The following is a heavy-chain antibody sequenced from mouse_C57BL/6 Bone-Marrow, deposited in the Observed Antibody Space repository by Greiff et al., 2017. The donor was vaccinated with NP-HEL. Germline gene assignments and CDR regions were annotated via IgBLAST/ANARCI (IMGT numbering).Heavy chain of an antibody. CDR3: AKEDYSNLYWFAY. V-gene: IGHV1-50*01. J-gene: IGHJ3*01. CDR2: IDPSDSYT. D-gene: IGHD2-5*01. Sequence: QVQLQQPGAELVKPGASVKLSCKASGYTFTSYWMQWVKQRPGQGLEWIGEIDPSDSYTNYNQKFKGKATLTVDTSSSTAYMQLSSLTSEDSAVYYSAKEDYSNLYWFAYWGQGTLVTVSA. CDR1: GYTFTSYW.